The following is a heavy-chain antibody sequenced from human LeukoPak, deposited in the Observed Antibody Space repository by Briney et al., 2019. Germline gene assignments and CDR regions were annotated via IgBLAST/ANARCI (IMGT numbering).Heavy chain of an antibody. CDR1: GFTFSSYG. CDR2: IRYDGSNK. Sequence: PGGSLRLSCAASGFTFSSYGMHWVRQAPGKGLEWVAFIRYDGSNKYYADSVKGRFTISRDNSENTLYLQMNSLRAEDTAVYYCAKDDLRYSSSWSGAFDIWGQGTMVTVSS. V-gene: IGHV3-30*02. D-gene: IGHD6-13*01. J-gene: IGHJ3*02. CDR3: AKDDLRYSSSWSGAFDI.